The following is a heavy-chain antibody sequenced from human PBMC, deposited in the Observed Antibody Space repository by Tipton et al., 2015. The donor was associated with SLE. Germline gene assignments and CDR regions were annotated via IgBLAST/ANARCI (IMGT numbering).Heavy chain of an antibody. Sequence: SLRLSCAASDFRVITNNMNWVRQAPGQGLEWVSVIYSDGTTNYADSVKGRFTISRDNSENTLYLQMNSLRVEDTAVYNCVREGCSSTSCYTPFDYWGQGTLVTVSS. V-gene: IGHV3-53*05. CDR2: IYSDGTT. J-gene: IGHJ4*02. CDR1: DFRVITNN. CDR3: VREGCSSTSCYTPFDY. D-gene: IGHD2-2*02.